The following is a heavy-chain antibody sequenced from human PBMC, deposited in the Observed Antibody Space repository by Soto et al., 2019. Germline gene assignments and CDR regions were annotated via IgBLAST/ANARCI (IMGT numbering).Heavy chain of an antibody. D-gene: IGHD4-17*01. V-gene: IGHV3-23*01. CDR3: AKFRSTSGYGDYDVGAFDI. CDR2: ISGSGGST. Sequence: GGSLRLSCAASGFTFSSYAMSWVRQAPGKGLEWVSAISGSGGSTYYADSVKGRFTISRDNSKNTLYLQMNSLRAEDTAVYYCAKFRSTSGYGDYDVGAFDIWGQGTMVTVSS. CDR1: GFTFSSYA. J-gene: IGHJ3*02.